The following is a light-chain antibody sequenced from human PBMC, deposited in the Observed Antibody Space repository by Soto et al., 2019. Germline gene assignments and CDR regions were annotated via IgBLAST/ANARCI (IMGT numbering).Light chain of an antibody. CDR2: LNS. J-gene: IGKJ1*01. CDR3: MQPLHSPPT. V-gene: IGKV2-28*01. CDR1: QSLLHTNAYNY. Sequence: DVVLTQSLLSLPVTPGEPASISCRSSQSLLHTNAYNYLDWYLQKPGQSPQLLIYLNSTRASGVPDRFSGSGSGTDFTLKISRVEAEDVGVYYCMQPLHSPPTFGQGTKVEIK.